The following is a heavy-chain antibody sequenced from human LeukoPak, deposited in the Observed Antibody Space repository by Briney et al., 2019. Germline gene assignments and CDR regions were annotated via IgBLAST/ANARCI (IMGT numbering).Heavy chain of an antibody. J-gene: IGHJ4*02. V-gene: IGHV1-2*02. CDR2: INPNSGGT. D-gene: IGHD6-13*01. CDR3: ARDSAEVSSSWDYFDY. Sequence: ASVKVSCKASGYTFTGYCMHWVRQAPGQGPEWMGWINPNSGGTNYAQKFQGRVTMTRDTSISTAYMELSRLRSDDTAVYYCARDSAEVSSSWDYFDYWGQGTLVTVSS. CDR1: GYTFTGYC.